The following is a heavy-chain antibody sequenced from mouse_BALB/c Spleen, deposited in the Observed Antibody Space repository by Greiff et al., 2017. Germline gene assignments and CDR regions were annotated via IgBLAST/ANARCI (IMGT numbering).Heavy chain of an antibody. CDR1: GFTFSSYG. CDR2: ISSGGSYT. D-gene: IGHD1-2*01. V-gene: IGHV5-6*01. Sequence: EVQGVESGGDLVKPGGSLKLSCAASGFTFSSYGMSWVRQTPDKRLEWVATISSGGSYTYYPDSVKGRFTISRDNAKNTLYLQMSSLKSEDTAMYYCARHPTAFFPYYAMDYWGQGTSVTVSS. CDR3: ARHPTAFFPYYAMDY. J-gene: IGHJ4*01.